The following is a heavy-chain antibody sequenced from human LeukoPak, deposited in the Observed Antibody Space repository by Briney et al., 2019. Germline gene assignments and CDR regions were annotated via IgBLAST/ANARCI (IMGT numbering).Heavy chain of an antibody. CDR1: GYTFTSYA. CDR2: INAGNGNT. Sequence: ASVKVSCKASGYTFTSYAMHWVRQAPGQRLEWMGWINAGNGNTKYSQKFQGRVTITRDTSASTADMELSSLRSEDTAVYYCARDRGSIVVVPAAMPSGPLRPWGQGTLVTVSS. D-gene: IGHD2-2*01. CDR3: ARDRGSIVVVPAAMPSGPLRP. V-gene: IGHV1-3*01. J-gene: IGHJ5*02.